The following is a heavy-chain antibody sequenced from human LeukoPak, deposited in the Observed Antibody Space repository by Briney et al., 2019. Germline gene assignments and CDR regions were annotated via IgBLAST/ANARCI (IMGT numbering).Heavy chain of an antibody. CDR2: IYYGGST. D-gene: IGHD1-26*01. CDR1: GGSISSSSYY. Sequence: PSEALSLTCTVSGGSISSSSYYWGWIRQSPGKGLEWIGSIYYGGSTYYSPSLRSRVTISVDTSVNQFSLHLNSVTAADTAVYYCAKARRLDYWGQGTLVTVSS. J-gene: IGHJ4*02. CDR3: AKARRLDY. V-gene: IGHV4-39*01.